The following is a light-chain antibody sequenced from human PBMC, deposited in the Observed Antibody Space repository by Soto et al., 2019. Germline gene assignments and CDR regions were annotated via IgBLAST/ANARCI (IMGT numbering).Light chain of an antibody. CDR1: QSVSSSY. J-gene: IGKJ5*01. Sequence: EIVLTQSPGTLSLSPGERATLSCRASQSVSSSYLAWYQQKPGQAPRLLIYGASSRATGIPDRFSGSGSGTHFTHTISRLEPEDFAVYYCQQYGSSPWITFGQGTRLEIK. CDR2: GAS. V-gene: IGKV3-20*01. CDR3: QQYGSSPWIT.